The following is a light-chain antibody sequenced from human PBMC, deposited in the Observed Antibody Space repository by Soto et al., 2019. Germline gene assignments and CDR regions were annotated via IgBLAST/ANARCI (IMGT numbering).Light chain of an antibody. CDR3: QAWDSSTAPYV. Sequence: SYELTQPPSVSVSPGQTASITCSGDKLGDKYVCWYQQKPGQSPMLVIYQDHKRPSGIPERFSGSNSGNTATLTISGTPAMSQADYYCQAWDSSTAPYVFGTGTKVTVL. V-gene: IGLV3-1*01. CDR2: QDH. CDR1: KLGDKY. J-gene: IGLJ1*01.